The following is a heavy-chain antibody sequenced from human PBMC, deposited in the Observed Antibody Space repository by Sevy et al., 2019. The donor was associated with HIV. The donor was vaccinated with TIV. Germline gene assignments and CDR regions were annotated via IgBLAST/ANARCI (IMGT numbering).Heavy chain of an antibody. CDR2: ISAYNGKT. CDR1: SYTFINYG. V-gene: IGHV1-18*01. Sequence: ASVKVSCKASSYTFINYGITWLRQAPGQGLEWMGWISAYNGKTNYAQKFQGRVTMTTETSSTTAFMELRSLISDDTAVYYCARDSMPLVQGVIISPYFYGMDVWGQGTTVTVSS. D-gene: IGHD3-10*01. J-gene: IGHJ6*02. CDR3: ARDSMPLVQGVIISPYFYGMDV.